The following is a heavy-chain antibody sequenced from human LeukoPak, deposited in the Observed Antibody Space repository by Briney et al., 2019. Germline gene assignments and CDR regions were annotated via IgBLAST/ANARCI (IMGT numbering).Heavy chain of an antibody. D-gene: IGHD6-19*01. CDR2: ISGSGGST. CDR1: GFTFSSYA. Sequence: GGSLRLSCAASGFTFSSYAMSWVRQAPGKGLEWVSAISGSGGSTYYADSVKGRFTISRDSSKNTLYLEMNSLRAEDTAVYYCAKVGVYSSGWYSDYWGQGTLVTVSS. CDR3: AKVGVYSSGWYSDY. V-gene: IGHV3-23*01. J-gene: IGHJ4*02.